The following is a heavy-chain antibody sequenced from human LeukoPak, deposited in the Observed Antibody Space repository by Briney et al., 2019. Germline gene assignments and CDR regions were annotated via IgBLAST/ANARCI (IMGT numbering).Heavy chain of an antibody. V-gene: IGHV4-34*01. CDR2: VNHSGST. CDR3: ARHGDYDWYFDL. Sequence: SETLSLTCAVYGGSFSGYYWSWIRQPPGKGLEWIGEVNHSGSTNYNPSLKSRVTISVDTSKNQFSLKLSSVTAADTAVYYCARHGDYDWYFDLWGRGTLVTVSS. CDR1: GGSFSGYY. J-gene: IGHJ2*01. D-gene: IGHD4/OR15-4a*01.